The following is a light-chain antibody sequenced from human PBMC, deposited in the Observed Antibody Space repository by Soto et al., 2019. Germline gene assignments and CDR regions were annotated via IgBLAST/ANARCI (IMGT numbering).Light chain of an antibody. Sequence: DIVMTQSPDSLAVSLGERAPINCKSSQSFLSSSNNKNYLAWYRQKPGQPPELLFYWSSTRESGVPDRFSGSGYGTDFTLTISSLQAEDVAVYYCQQYYSTPPHFTFGPGNKVDIK. V-gene: IGKV4-1*01. CDR2: WSS. CDR1: QSFLSSSNNKNY. J-gene: IGKJ3*01. CDR3: QQYYSTPPHFT.